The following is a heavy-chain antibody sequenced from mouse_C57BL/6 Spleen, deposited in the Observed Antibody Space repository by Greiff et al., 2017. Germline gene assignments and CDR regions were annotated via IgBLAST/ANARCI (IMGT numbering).Heavy chain of an antibody. CDR3: ARHEEPLYYYGSSLYAMDY. V-gene: IGHV1-62-2*01. D-gene: IGHD1-1*01. CDR1: GYTFTEYT. CDR2: FYPGSGSI. Sequence: VQLQQSGAELVKPGASVKLSCKASGYTFTEYTIHWVKQRSGQGLEWIGWFYPGSGSIKYNEKFKDKATLTADKSSSTVYMELSRLTSEDSAVYFCARHEEPLYYYGSSLYAMDYWGQGTSVTVSS. J-gene: IGHJ4*01.